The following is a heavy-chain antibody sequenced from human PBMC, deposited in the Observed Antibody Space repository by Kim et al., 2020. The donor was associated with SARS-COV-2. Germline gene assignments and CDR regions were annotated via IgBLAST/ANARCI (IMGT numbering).Heavy chain of an antibody. D-gene: IGHD3-22*01. Sequence: RFTISRDNSKNTLYLQMNSLRAEDTAVYYCAKDDYYDSSGYLYYYYGMDVWGQGTTVTVSS. CDR3: AKDDYYDSSGYLYYYYGMDV. V-gene: IGHV3-30*02. J-gene: IGHJ6*02.